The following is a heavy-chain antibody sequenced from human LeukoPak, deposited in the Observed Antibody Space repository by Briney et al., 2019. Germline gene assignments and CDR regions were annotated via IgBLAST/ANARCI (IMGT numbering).Heavy chain of an antibody. J-gene: IGHJ5*02. D-gene: IGHD3-3*01. CDR3: AKSSAYYPNWFDP. CDR2: ISGSGGST. Sequence: GGSLRLSCAASEFTFSTYAMSWVRQAPGKGLEWVSTISGSGGSTYYADSVKGRFTICRDNSKNTLYLQMNSLRAEDTAVYYAAKSSAYYPNWFDPWGQGTLVTVSS. V-gene: IGHV3-23*01. CDR1: EFTFSTYA.